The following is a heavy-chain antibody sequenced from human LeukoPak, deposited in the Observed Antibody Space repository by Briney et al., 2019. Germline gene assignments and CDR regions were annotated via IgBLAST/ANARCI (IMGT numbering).Heavy chain of an antibody. CDR2: ISYDGSNK. V-gene: IGHV3-30-3*01. J-gene: IGHJ3*02. CDR3: ARGAAYYGSGSDNDAFDI. D-gene: IGHD3-10*01. Sequence: GGSLRLSCAASGFTFSSYAMHWVRQAPGKGLEWVAVISYDGSNKYYADSVKGRFTISRDNSKNTLYLQMNSLRAEDTAVYYCARGAAYYGSGSDNDAFDIWGQGTMVTVSS. CDR1: GFTFSSYA.